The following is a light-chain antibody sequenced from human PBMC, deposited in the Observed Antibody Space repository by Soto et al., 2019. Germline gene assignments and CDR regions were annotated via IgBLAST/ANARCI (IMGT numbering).Light chain of an antibody. CDR2: DAS. V-gene: IGKV1-33*01. J-gene: IGKJ4*01. CDR3: EQYDTLRALT. CDR1: QDISNY. Sequence: DIQMTQSPSSLSASVGDRVTITCQASQDISNYLNWYQQKSGKAPKLLIYDASNLETGVPSRFSGSESGTDFTFTISSLQPEDIATYYCEQYDTLRALTFGGGTKVEIK.